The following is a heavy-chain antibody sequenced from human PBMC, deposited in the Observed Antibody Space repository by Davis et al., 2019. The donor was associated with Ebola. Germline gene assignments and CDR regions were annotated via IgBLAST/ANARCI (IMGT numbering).Heavy chain of an antibody. V-gene: IGHV3-30-3*01. CDR1: GFTFSSYA. CDR2: ISYDGSNK. CDR3: ARGYRGTAMVSWFDP. Sequence: GESLKISCAASGFTFSSYAMHWVRQAPGKGLEWVAVISYDGSNKYYADSVKGRFTISRDNSKNTLYLQMNSLRAEDTAVYYCARGYRGTAMVSWFDPWGQGTLVTVSS. J-gene: IGHJ5*02. D-gene: IGHD5-18*01.